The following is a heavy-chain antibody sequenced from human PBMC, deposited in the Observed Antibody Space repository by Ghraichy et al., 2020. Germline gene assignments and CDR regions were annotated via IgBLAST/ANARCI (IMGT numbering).Heavy chain of an antibody. CDR2: MNPNSGNT. Sequence: ASVKVSCKASGYTFTSYDINWVRQATGQGLEWMGWMNPNSGNTGYAQKFQGRVTMTRNTSISTAYMELSSLRSEDTAVYYCASLFWGSNPSGYSRADYWGQGTLVTVSS. CDR1: GYTFTSYD. D-gene: IGHD3-16*01. CDR3: ASLFWGSNPSGYSRADY. J-gene: IGHJ4*02. V-gene: IGHV1-8*01.